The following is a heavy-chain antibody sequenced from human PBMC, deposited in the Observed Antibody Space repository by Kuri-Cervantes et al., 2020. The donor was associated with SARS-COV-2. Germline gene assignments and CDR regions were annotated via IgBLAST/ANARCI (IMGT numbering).Heavy chain of an antibody. V-gene: IGHV3-73*01. CDR3: ARDPGIAAAGTFPKEYYYYYYYMDA. CDR1: GFLFSASA. CDR2: VRGKANNYAT. D-gene: IGHD6-13*01. J-gene: IGHJ6*03. Sequence: GESLKISCEVSGFLFSASAIHWVRQASGKGLEWVGRVRGKANNYATAYAASVKGRFTISRDDSKNMAYLQTNSLKTEDTAVYYCARDPGIAAAGTFPKEYYYYYYYMDAWGKGTTVTVSS.